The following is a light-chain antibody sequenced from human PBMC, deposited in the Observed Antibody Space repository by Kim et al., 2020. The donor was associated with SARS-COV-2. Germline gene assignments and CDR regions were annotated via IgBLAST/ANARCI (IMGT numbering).Light chain of an antibody. CDR1: SGSIANNY. J-gene: IGLJ3*02. CDR2: QED. CDR3: QSYDDGSSGWV. Sequence: NFMLTQPHSVSESPGKTVTISCTRSSGSIANNYVQWYQQRPGSSPTTVIYQEDQRPSGVPDRFSGSIDRSSNSASLTISGLKTEDEADYYCQSYDDGSSGWVFGGGTQLTVL. V-gene: IGLV6-57*01.